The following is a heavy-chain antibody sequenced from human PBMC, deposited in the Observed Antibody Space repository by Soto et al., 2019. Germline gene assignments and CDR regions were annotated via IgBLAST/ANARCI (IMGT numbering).Heavy chain of an antibody. D-gene: IGHD2-2*01. J-gene: IGHJ4*02. CDR3: ARLTVPLDIVVLPAASFDF. Sequence: ASVKVSCKASGYTFTAYYIHWVRQAPGQGLEWMGWIDPNSGGTTYAQKFQGRVAMTRDTSISTAYMELSRLRSDDTAVYYCARLTVPLDIVVLPAASFDFWGQGALVTVSS. CDR1: GYTFTAYY. V-gene: IGHV1-2*02. CDR2: IDPNSGGT.